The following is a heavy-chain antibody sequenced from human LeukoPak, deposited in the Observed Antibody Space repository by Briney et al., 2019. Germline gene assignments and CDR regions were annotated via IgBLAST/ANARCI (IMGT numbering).Heavy chain of an antibody. Sequence: SETLSLTCTVSGGSINSYYWSWIRQPAGKGLAWIRRIYSSGSTNYNPSLKSRLSISVCASKNQFSLLLTSVTAADTAVYYCARGGKATVVTMWGQGILVTVSS. V-gene: IGHV4-4*07. D-gene: IGHD4-23*01. J-gene: IGHJ4*02. CDR3: ARGGKATVVTM. CDR2: IYSSGST. CDR1: GGSINSYY.